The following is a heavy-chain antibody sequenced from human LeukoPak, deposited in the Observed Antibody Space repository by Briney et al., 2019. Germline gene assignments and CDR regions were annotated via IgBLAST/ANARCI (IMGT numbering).Heavy chain of an antibody. CDR2: TSGSGDIR. Sequence: GGSLRLSCAASGFTFKNYAMTWVRQGPGKGLEWVSRTSGSGDIRLYADSVKGRFTISRTNSENRLYLQMNSLRADDSGVYYCANYRSGGGGYYSGLEHWGQGTQVTVSS. CDR3: ANYRSGGGGYYSGLEH. J-gene: IGHJ1*01. V-gene: IGHV3-23*01. D-gene: IGHD2-15*01. CDR1: GFTFKNYA.